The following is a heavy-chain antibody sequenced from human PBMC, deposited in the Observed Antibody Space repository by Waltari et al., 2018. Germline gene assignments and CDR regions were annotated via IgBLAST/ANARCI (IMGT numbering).Heavy chain of an antibody. CDR2: IYHSGST. D-gene: IGHD6-13*01. V-gene: IGHV4-4*02. CDR1: GGSISSSNW. Sequence: QVQLQESGPGLVKPSGTLSLTCAVSGGSISSSNWWSWVRQPPGEGLGWIGEIYHSGSTNYTPSLKSRVTISVDKSKNQFSLKLSSVTAADTAVYYCARELIYSSSWYRNYYYYGMDVWGQGTTVTVSS. J-gene: IGHJ6*02. CDR3: ARELIYSSSWYRNYYYYGMDV.